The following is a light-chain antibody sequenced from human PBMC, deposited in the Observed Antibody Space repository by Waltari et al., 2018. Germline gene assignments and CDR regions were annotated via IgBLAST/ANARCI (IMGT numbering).Light chain of an antibody. V-gene: IGKV1-39*01. J-gene: IGKJ1*01. CDR3: QQSSSTPPWT. CDR1: QDIGHD. CDR2: SAT. Sequence: IQMTQSPSSLSSSVGDRVTITCRASQDIGHDLGWYQQKPGKAPKLLIYSATRLQSGVPSRFRGSGSGTDFTLTISSLQPEDFATYYCQQSSSTPPWTFGQGTKVEIK.